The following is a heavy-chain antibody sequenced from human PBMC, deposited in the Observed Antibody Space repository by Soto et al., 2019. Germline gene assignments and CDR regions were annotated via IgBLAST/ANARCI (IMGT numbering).Heavy chain of an antibody. V-gene: IGHV3-73*02. CDR1: GFTFSGSS. Sequence: EVQLVESGGGLVQSGGSLKLSCAASGFTFSGSSMHWVRQASGKGLAWVGRIRSKVNSYATAYAASVEVRFIISREDSKNTTDLQMNSLKTEDTAVYYCTRRGTDRWDSGIGYWGQGTLVTVSS. D-gene: IGHD1-26*01. CDR2: IRSKVNSYAT. J-gene: IGHJ4*02. CDR3: TRRGTDRWDSGIGY.